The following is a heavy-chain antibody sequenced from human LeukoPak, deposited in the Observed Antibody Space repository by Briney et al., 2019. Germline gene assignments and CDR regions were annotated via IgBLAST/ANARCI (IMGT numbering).Heavy chain of an antibody. CDR3: ARDIKHVGDSGPDLNY. V-gene: IGHV1-2*02. D-gene: IGHD2-21*01. CDR2: INPNSGGT. J-gene: IGHJ4*02. CDR1: GYTFTGYY. Sequence: ASVKVSCKASGYTFTGYYMHWVRQAPGQGLEWMGWINPNSGGTNYAQKFQGRVTMTRDTSISTAYMELSRLRSDDTAVYYCARDIKHVGDSGPDLNYWGQGALVTISS.